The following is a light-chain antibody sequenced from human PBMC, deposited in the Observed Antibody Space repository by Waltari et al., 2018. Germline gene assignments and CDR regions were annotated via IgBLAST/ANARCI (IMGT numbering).Light chain of an antibody. CDR1: QSISSY. CDR3: QQSYSTPWT. CDR2: AAS. V-gene: IGKV1-39*01. J-gene: IGKJ1*01. Sequence: DIQMTQSPSSLSASVGDRVTITCRASQSISSYLNWYQQKPGKAPKLLIYAASSLQSWVSSRFSGSGSGTDFTLTISSLQPEDFATYHCQQSYSTPWTFGQGTKVEIK.